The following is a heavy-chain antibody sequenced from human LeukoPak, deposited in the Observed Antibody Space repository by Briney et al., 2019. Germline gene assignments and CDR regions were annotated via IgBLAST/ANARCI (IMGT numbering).Heavy chain of an antibody. Sequence: GGSLRLSCAASGFTFSSYSMNWVRQAPGKGLEWVSSISSGTSYIYYADSVKGRFTISRDNAKNSLYLQMNSLRAEDTAAYYCARDPTSSWETAFDIWGQGTMVTVSS. CDR3: ARDPTSSWETAFDI. J-gene: IGHJ3*02. CDR2: ISSGTSYI. V-gene: IGHV3-21*01. D-gene: IGHD1-26*01. CDR1: GFTFSSYS.